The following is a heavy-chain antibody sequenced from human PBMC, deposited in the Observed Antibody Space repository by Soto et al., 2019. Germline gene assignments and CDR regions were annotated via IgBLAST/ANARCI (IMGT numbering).Heavy chain of an antibody. V-gene: IGHV5-51*01. CDR2: IYAGDSDT. CDR3: VADVAEVGRGELDY. D-gene: IGHD3-16*01. CDR1: GYSFTGYW. J-gene: IGHJ4*02. Sequence: PGASLKISCKGSGYSFTGYWIGWVRQMPGKGLEWMGMIYAGDSDTRYSPSFQGQVTISVDESISTAYLQWSSLKTEDTAVYYCVADVAEVGRGELDYWGQGTLVTVSS.